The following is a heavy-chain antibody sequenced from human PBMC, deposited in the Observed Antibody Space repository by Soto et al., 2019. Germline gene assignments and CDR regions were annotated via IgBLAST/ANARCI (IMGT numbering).Heavy chain of an antibody. Sequence: PGGSLRLSCTASGFIFDDYAVGWVRQAPGRGLEWLAFIRGRAYGGTTEYAAPVKGRFTISKDGSKTTAYLQLNSLETEDTAVYYCARSNWGSHDAFDIWGQGAMVTVSS. CDR1: GFIFDDYA. CDR2: IRGRAYGGTT. J-gene: IGHJ3*02. V-gene: IGHV3-49*04. CDR3: ARSNWGSHDAFDI. D-gene: IGHD7-27*01.